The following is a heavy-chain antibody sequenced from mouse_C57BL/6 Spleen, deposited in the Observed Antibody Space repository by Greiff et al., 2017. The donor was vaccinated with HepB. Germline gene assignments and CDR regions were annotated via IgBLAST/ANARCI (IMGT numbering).Heavy chain of an antibody. Sequence: VQLQQPGAELVKPGASVKLSCKASGYTFTSYWMQWVKQRPGQGLEWIGEIDPSDSYTNYNQKFKGKATLTVDTSSSTAYMQLSSLTSEDSAVYYCARRYWGFDVWGTGTTVTVSS. CDR1: GYTFTSYW. CDR3: ARRYWGFDV. V-gene: IGHV1-50*01. J-gene: IGHJ1*03. CDR2: IDPSDSYT.